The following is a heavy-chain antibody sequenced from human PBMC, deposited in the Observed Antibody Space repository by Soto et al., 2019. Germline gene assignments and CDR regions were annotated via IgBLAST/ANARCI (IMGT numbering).Heavy chain of an antibody. CDR2: ISCCGGST. Sequence: EVQLLESGGGVVQPGGSLRLSCEASGFNFKKFAMGWVRQAPGVGLEGVSGISCCGGSTSYADSVKGRFNLARDDSKNTLSLHLNSLRFEDTARYFCAKADGEQWLIPHLDNWGQGTLVTVS. J-gene: IGHJ4*02. CDR1: GFNFKKFA. CDR3: AKADGEQWLIPHLDN. V-gene: IGHV3-23*01. D-gene: IGHD6-19*01.